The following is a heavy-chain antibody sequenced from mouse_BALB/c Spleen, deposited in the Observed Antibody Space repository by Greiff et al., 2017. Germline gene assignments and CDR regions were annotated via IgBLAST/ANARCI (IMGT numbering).Heavy chain of an antibody. CDR2: IRNKANGYTT. Sequence: EVNLVESGGGLVQPGGSLRLSCATSGFTFTDYYMSWVRQPPGKALEWLGFIRNKANGYTTEYSASVKGRFTISRDNSQSILYLQMNTLRAEDSATYYCARALYYYGMGGAMDYWGQGTSVTVSS. CDR3: ARALYYYGMGGAMDY. V-gene: IGHV7-3*02. D-gene: IGHD1-1*01. CDR1: GFTFTDYY. J-gene: IGHJ4*01.